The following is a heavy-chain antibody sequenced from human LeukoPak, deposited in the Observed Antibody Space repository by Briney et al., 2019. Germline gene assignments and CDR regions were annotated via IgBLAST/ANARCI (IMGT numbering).Heavy chain of an antibody. J-gene: IGHJ4*02. CDR1: GFTLSSYA. CDR2: IYLDGSKI. CDR3: VRDDSGSVIRGVLHY. V-gene: IGHV3-33*08. Sequence: PGESLRLSCAASGFTLSSYAIHWVRQAPGKGLEWVSVIYLDGSKIYYADSVKGRFTLSRDNSKNTLYLQMNSLIAEDTAVYYCVRDDSGSVIRGVLHYWGQGALVTVSS. D-gene: IGHD3-10*01.